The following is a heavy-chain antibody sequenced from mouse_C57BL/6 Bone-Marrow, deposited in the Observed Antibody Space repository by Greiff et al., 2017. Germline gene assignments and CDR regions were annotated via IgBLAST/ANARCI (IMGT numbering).Heavy chain of an antibody. J-gene: IGHJ3*01. Sequence: VQLQQSGPALVKPGASVKLSCKASGSTFTSYAINWVKQRPGQGLEWIGWIFPRDGSPKFNEKFKGKATLTVDTSSSTAYMELHSLTSEDSAVYVSARPRSTYGTYAYWGQGTRVTVSA. CDR3: ARPRSTYGTYAY. CDR2: IFPRDGSP. D-gene: IGHD4-1*01. V-gene: IGHV1-85*01. CDR1: GSTFTSYA.